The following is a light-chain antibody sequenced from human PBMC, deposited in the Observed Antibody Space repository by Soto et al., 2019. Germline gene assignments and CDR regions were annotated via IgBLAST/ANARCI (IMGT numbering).Light chain of an antibody. J-gene: IGKJ2*01. V-gene: IGKV3-11*01. CDR1: QSVSSY. CDR2: DAS. CDR3: QQRSNWPQYT. Sequence: EIVLTQSPATLSLSPGERATLSCRASQSVSSYLAWYQQKPGKAPRLLIYDASTMATGIPARFSGSGSGTAYTLTISSLEPEDFAVYYCQQRSNWPQYTFGRGTKLEIK.